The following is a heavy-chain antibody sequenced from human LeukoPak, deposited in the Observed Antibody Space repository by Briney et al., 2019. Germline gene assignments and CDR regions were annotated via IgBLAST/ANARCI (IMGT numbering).Heavy chain of an antibody. D-gene: IGHD6-19*01. CDR2: ISESGGDT. CDR3: VKGGWFDY. Sequence: GGSLRLSCAASGFTFSGYHMNWARQAPGKGLEWVSSISESGGDTQYGDSVKGRFTISRDNSKNTLYLQMNTLRADDTAVYYCVKGGWFDYWGQGTLVTVSP. J-gene: IGHJ4*02. CDR1: GFTFSGYH. V-gene: IGHV3-23*01.